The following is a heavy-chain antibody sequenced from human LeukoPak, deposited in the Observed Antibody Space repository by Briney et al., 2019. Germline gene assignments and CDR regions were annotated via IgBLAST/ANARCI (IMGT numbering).Heavy chain of an antibody. V-gene: IGHV4-30-4*01. CDR3: ARPYYYDSRIDP. J-gene: IGHJ5*02. CDR2: FYYSGST. D-gene: IGHD3-22*01. CDR1: GGSISSGDYY. Sequence: SETLSLTCTVSGGSISSGDYYWSWIRQPPGKGLEWIGYFYYSGSTYYIPSLKSRVTISVDTSKNQFSLKLSSVTAADTAVYYCARPYYYDSRIDPWGQGTLVTVSS.